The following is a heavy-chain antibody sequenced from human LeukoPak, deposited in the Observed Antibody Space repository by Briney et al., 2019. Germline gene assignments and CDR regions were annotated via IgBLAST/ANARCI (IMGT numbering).Heavy chain of an antibody. V-gene: IGHV4-39*07. Sequence: SETLSLTCTVSGGSISSSSYYWGWIRQPPGKGLEWIGSIYYSGSTYYNPSLKSRVTISVDTSKNQFSLKLSSVTAADTAVYYCAREAIYSSGWYYYYYYYMDVWGKGTTVTVSS. CDR3: AREAIYSSGWYYYYYYYMDV. J-gene: IGHJ6*03. D-gene: IGHD6-19*01. CDR2: IYYSGST. CDR1: GGSISSSSYY.